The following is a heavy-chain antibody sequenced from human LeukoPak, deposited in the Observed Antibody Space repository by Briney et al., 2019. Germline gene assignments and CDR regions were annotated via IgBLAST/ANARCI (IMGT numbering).Heavy chain of an antibody. CDR3: VRDAPSREGPHH. CDR1: GGSISSSSYY. CDR2: IYYSGST. V-gene: IGHV4-39*02. Sequence: SETLSLTCTVSGGSISSSSYYWGWIRQPPGKGLEWIGSIYYSGSTYYNPSLKSRVTISVDTSKNQFSLKLSSVTAADTAVYYCVRDAPSREGPHHWGQGALVTVSS. J-gene: IGHJ5*02.